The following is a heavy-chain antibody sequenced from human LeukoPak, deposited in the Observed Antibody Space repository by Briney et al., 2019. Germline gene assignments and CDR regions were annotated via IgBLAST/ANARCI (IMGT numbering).Heavy chain of an antibody. D-gene: IGHD4-11*01. CDR1: GFTFSSYG. J-gene: IGHJ4*02. Sequence: PGGSLRLSCAASGFTFSSYGMHWVRQAPGKGLEWAAFIRYDGSNKYYADSVKGRFTISRDNSKNTLYLQMNSLRAEDTAVYYCVRLYDDYTNGHFDSWGQATLVTVSS. CDR3: VRLYDDYTNGHFDS. CDR2: IRYDGSNK. V-gene: IGHV3-30*02.